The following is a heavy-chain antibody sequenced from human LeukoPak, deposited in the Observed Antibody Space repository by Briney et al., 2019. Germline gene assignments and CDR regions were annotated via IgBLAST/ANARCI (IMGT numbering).Heavy chain of an antibody. CDR2: INPNSGDT. V-gene: IGHV1-2*02. Sequence: VASVKVSCTASGYTFTDYYMHWVRQAPGQGFEWMGWINPNSGDTNYAQKFQGRVTVTRDTSISTAHMELSRLRSDDTAVYYCARANFLYCSSTTCLFDYWGQGTLVIVSS. CDR1: GYTFTDYY. J-gene: IGHJ4*02. CDR3: ARANFLYCSSTTCLFDY. D-gene: IGHD2-2*01.